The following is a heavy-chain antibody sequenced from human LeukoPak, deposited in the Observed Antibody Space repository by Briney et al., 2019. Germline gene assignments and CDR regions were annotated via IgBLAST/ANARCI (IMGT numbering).Heavy chain of an antibody. D-gene: IGHD2-2*01. CDR3: AKDLWAYCSSINCCASDI. Sequence: PGGSLRLSCAASGFTFSGCGMYWVRQAPGKGLEWVAFIPYDGSNKHYADSVKGRFTISRDNSKNTLYLQMNSLRAEDTAVYYCAKDLWAYCSSINCCASDIWGQGTMVTVSS. CDR1: GFTFSGCG. CDR2: IPYDGSNK. J-gene: IGHJ3*02. V-gene: IGHV3-30*02.